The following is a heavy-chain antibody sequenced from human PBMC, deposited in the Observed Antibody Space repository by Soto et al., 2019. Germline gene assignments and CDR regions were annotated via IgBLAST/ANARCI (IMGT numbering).Heavy chain of an antibody. D-gene: IGHD2-8*02. Sequence: QVQLVQSGGEVKKPGASVKVSCKASGYTFSNFGLSWVRQAPGQGLVLMGWISPYNGNTNFAQKLQGRLTMTTDTSTSTAYMELRSLRSDDTAVYYCARDRRGVSVTGGGFDSWGQGTLVTVSS. V-gene: IGHV1-18*01. J-gene: IGHJ4*02. CDR2: ISPYNGNT. CDR1: GYTFSNFG. CDR3: ARDRRGVSVTGGGFDS.